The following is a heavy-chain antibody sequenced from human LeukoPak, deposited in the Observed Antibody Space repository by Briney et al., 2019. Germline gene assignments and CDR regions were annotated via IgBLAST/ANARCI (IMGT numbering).Heavy chain of an antibody. J-gene: IGHJ4*02. CDR2: IKQDETEK. Sequence: PGGSLRLSCTASGFTFSNFWMGWVRRAPGKGLEWVANIKQDETEKFYLGSVKGRFTISRDNAKNPLYLQMNSLRVEDTAEYYCASKGDATSTRDLEYWGQGTLVTVSS. D-gene: IGHD1-1*01. CDR1: GFTFSNFW. V-gene: IGHV3-7*03. CDR3: ASKGDATSTRDLEY.